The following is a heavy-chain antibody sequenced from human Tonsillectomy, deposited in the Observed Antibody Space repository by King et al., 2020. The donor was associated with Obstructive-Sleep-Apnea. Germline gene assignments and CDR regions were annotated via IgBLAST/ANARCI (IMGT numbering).Heavy chain of an antibody. J-gene: IGHJ3*02. Sequence: VQLVQSGGGLVKPGGSLRLSCAASGFTFSDFYMSWVRQAPGKGLEWVSYISNSGSTLYYADSVRGRFTISRDNAKRSLYLQMNSLRAEDTAVYYCARGRTVMVRSACDIWGQGTMVTVSS. V-gene: IGHV3-11*01. CDR2: ISNSGSTL. CDR3: ARGRTVMVRSACDI. CDR1: GFTFSDFY. D-gene: IGHD5-18*01.